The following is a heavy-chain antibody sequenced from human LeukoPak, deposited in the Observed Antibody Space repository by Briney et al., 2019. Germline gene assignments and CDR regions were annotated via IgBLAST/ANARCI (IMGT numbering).Heavy chain of an antibody. CDR2: IKSKTDGGTT. V-gene: IGHV3-15*01. CDR3: ATQHYYDSSGYYWDFDY. CDR1: GFTFSNAW. D-gene: IGHD3-22*01. Sequence: GGSRRLSCAASGFTFSNAWMSWVRQAPGKGLEWVGRIKSKTDGGTTDYAAPVKGRFTISRDDSKNTLYLQMNSLKTEDTAVYYCATQHYYDSSGYYWDFDYWGQGTLVTVSS. J-gene: IGHJ4*02.